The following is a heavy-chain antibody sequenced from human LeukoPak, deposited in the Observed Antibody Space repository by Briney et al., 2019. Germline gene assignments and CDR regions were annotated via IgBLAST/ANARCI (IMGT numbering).Heavy chain of an antibody. CDR2: IWYDGSNK. CDR1: GFAFSSYG. V-gene: IGHV3-33*01. Sequence: GGSLRLSCAASGFAFSSYGMHWVRQAPGKGLEWVAVIWYDGSNKYYADSVKGRFTISRDNSKNTLYLQMNSLRAEDTAVYYCASEVRGVTYWGQGTLVTVSS. J-gene: IGHJ4*02. CDR3: ASEVRGVTY. D-gene: IGHD3-10*01.